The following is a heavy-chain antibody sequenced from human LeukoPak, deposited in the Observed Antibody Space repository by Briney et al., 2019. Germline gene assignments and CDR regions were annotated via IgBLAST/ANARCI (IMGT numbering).Heavy chain of an antibody. D-gene: IGHD3-22*01. CDR3: ARHKVPSSGTFDY. J-gene: IGHJ4*02. V-gene: IGHV4-4*09. CDR2: IYTSGST. CDR1: GGSISSYY. Sequence: PSETLSLTCTVSGGSISSYYWSWIRQPPGKGLEWIGYIYTSGSTNYNPSLTSRVTISVDTSKNQFSLKLSSVTAADTAVYYCARHKVPSSGTFDYWGQGTLVTVSS.